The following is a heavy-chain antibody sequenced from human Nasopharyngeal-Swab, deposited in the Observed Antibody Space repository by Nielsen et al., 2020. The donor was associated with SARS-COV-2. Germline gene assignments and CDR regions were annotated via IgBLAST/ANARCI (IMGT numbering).Heavy chain of an antibody. CDR3: ARDKTYYYDSSGYSQDY. J-gene: IGHJ4*02. V-gene: IGHV3-7*01. CDR2: IKQGGSEK. Sequence: VCEAPGKGVEWVANIKQGGSEKYYVDSVKGRFTISRDNAKNSLYLQMNSLRAEDTAVYYCARDKTYYYDSSGYSQDYWGQGTLVTVSS. D-gene: IGHD3-22*01.